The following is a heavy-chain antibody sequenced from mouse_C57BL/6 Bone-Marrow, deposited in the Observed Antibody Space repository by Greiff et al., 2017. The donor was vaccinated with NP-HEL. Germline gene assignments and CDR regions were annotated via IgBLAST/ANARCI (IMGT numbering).Heavy chain of an antibody. CDR2: IWSGGST. V-gene: IGHV2-2*01. CDR1: GFSLTSYG. J-gene: IGHJ1*03. CDR3: ARSARCKEGCWYFDV. Sequence: QVQLKESGPGLVQPSQSLSITCTVSGFSLTSYGVHWVRQSPGKGLEWLGVIWSGGSTDYNAAFISRLSISKDNPTSKGFFTTNSLQAYDTAIYYCARSARCKEGCWYFDVWGTGTTVTVSS. D-gene: IGHD1-3*01.